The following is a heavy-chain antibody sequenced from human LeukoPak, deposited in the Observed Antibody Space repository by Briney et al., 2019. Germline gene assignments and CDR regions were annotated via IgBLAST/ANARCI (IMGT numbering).Heavy chain of an antibody. CDR3: ARLHAVGTALDI. V-gene: IGHV5-51*01. J-gene: IGHJ3*02. CDR1: GYSFTFYW. Sequence: GESLRISCRTSGYSFTFYWVGWVRQMPGRGLGWMGIIYPGNSNTRYSPSFQGQVTISADKSISTAYLQWSSLKASDTAIYYCARLHAVGTALDIWGQGTMVTVSS. D-gene: IGHD6-13*01. CDR2: IYPGNSNT.